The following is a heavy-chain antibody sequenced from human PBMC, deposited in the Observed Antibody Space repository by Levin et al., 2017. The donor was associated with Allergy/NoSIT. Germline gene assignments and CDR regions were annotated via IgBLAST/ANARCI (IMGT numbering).Heavy chain of an antibody. CDR1: GFTFRSYA. V-gene: IGHV3-23*01. J-gene: IGHJ4*02. Sequence: GESLKISCAASGFTFRSYAMSWVRQAPGKGLEWVSTISSSGDSTYYADSVKGRFTISRDNSKNTLYLRMNSLRAEDTAVYYCAKHRGGFEYWGQGTLVTVSS. D-gene: IGHD1-14*01. CDR2: ISSSGDST. CDR3: AKHRGGFEY.